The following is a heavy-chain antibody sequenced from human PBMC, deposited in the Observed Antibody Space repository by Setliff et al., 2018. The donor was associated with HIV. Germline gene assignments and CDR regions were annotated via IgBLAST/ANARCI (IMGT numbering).Heavy chain of an antibody. Sequence: GASVKVSCKASGYTFSSYGISWVRQAPGQGLEWMGWISTYYGSTKYEQKFQGRVTMTTDLSTSTAHMELRSLRSNDTAVYYCARDPTYISSWPGHAFDVWGQGTMVTV. D-gene: IGHD6-6*01. J-gene: IGHJ3*01. CDR3: ARDPTYISSWPGHAFDV. CDR1: GYTFSSYG. V-gene: IGHV1-18*01. CDR2: ISTYYGST.